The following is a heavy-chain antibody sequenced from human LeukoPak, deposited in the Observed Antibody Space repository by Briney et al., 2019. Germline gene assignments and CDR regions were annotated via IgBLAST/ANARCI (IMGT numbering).Heavy chain of an antibody. CDR3: ARRNFDSSGYYYHFQH. CDR2: ISYDGSNK. Sequence: GGSLRLSCAASGFTFSSYGMHWVRQAPGKGLEWVAVISYDGSNKYYADSVKGRFTISRDNSKNTLYLQMNSLRAEDTAVYYCARRNFDSSGYYYHFQHWGQGTLVTVSS. J-gene: IGHJ1*01. V-gene: IGHV3-30*03. D-gene: IGHD3-22*01. CDR1: GFTFSSYG.